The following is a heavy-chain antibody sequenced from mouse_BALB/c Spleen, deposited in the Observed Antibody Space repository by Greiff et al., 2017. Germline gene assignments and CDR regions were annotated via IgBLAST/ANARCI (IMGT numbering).Heavy chain of an antibody. CDR3: ARYYYGSSYYYAMDY. Sequence: EVQLQESGGGLVKPGGSLKLSCAASGFTFSSYTMSWVRQTPEKRLEWVATISSGGGNTYYPDSVKGRFTISRDNAKNNLYLQMSSLRSEDTALYYCARYYYGSSYYYAMDYWGQGTSVTVSS. D-gene: IGHD1-1*01. CDR2: ISSGGGNT. J-gene: IGHJ4*01. CDR1: GFTFSSYT. V-gene: IGHV5-9*03.